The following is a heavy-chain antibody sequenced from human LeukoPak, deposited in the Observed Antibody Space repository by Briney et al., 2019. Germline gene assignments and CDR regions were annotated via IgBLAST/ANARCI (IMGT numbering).Heavy chain of an antibody. CDR2: ISGSGGST. J-gene: IGHJ4*02. Sequence: GGSLRLSCAASGFTFSSYAMSWVRQAPGKGLEWVSAISGSGGSTYYADSVKGRFTISRDNSKNTLYLQMNSLSAEDTAVYYCAKDLWGASYHYWGQGTLVTVSS. V-gene: IGHV3-23*01. CDR3: AKDLWGASYHY. CDR1: GFTFSSYA. D-gene: IGHD3-16*02.